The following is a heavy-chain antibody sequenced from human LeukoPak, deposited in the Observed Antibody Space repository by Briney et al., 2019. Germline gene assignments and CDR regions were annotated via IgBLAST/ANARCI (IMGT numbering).Heavy chain of an antibody. CDR1: GGSISSGGYS. CDR3: ARLDYSNYWFDP. CDR2: IYYSGST. V-gene: IGHV4-31*11. Sequence: PSETLSLTCAVSGGSISSGGYSWSWIRQPPGKGLEWIGYIYYSGSTYYNPSLKSRVTISVDTSKNQFSLKLSSVTAADTAVYYCARLDYSNYWFDPWGQGTLVTVSS. J-gene: IGHJ5*02. D-gene: IGHD4-11*01.